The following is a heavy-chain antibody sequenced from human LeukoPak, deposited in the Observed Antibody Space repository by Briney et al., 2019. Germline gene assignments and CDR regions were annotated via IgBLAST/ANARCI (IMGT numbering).Heavy chain of an antibody. V-gene: IGHV3-9*01. J-gene: IGHJ4*02. CDR2: ISWNSGSI. D-gene: IGHD4-17*01. CDR1: GFTFDDYA. CDR3: AKAQDYGDQYYFDY. Sequence: PGGSLRLSCAASGFTFDDYAMHWVRQAPGKGLEWVSGISWNSGSIGYADSVKGRFTISRDNAKNSLYLQMNSLRAEDTALYYCAKAQDYGDQYYFDYWGQGTLVTVSS.